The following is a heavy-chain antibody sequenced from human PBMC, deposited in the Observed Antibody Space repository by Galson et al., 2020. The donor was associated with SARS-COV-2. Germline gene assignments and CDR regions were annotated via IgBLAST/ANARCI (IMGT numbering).Heavy chain of an antibody. CDR1: GAAIRSGGYS. V-gene: IGHV4-30-4*07. J-gene: IGHJ5*02. CDR3: ARGITIVGDDSHAGWFDP. CDR2: IFDSGTT. Sequence: SETLSLTCDVSGAAIRSGGYSWSWLRQPPGKGLEWLGYIFDSGTTYYTPSLKSRLTISIDTSKSQFSMRLSSVTAADTAVYFCARGITIVGDDSHAGWFDPWGQGTLVTVSS. D-gene: IGHD3-3*01.